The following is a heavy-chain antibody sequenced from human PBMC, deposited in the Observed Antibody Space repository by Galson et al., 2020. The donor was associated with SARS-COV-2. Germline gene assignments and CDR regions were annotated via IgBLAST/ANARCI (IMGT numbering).Heavy chain of an antibody. CDR2: ISNDASNR. CDR3: ARGRRFGELLSPFDY. J-gene: IGHJ4*02. D-gene: IGHD3-10*01. CDR1: GFTFSTYA. Sequence: TGWSLRLSCAASGFTFSTYAMHWVRQTPGQGLQWVALISNDASNRYYADSVKGRFTISRDNSKNTLYVQMNSLRAEDTAVYYCARGRRFGELLSPFDYWGQGTLVTVSS. V-gene: IGHV3-30-3*01.